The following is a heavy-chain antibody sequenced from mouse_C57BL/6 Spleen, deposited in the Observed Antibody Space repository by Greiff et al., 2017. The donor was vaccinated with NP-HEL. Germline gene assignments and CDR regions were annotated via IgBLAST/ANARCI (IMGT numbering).Heavy chain of an antibody. D-gene: IGHD1-1*01. Sequence: EVNLVESGGGLVQPGGSLSLSCAASGFTFTDYYMSWVRQPPGKALEWLGFIRNKANGYTTEYSASVKGRFTISRDNSQSILYLQMNALRAEDSATYYCASHYYYGSSFAYWGQGTLVTVSA. V-gene: IGHV7-3*01. CDR2: IRNKANGYTT. CDR1: GFTFTDYY. CDR3: ASHYYYGSSFAY. J-gene: IGHJ3*01.